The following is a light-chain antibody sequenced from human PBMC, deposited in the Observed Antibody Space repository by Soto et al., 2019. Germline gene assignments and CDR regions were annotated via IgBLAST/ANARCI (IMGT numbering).Light chain of an antibody. Sequence: QSVLTQSPSASASLGASVKLTCTLSSGHSSYAIAWHQQQPEKGPRYLMKLNSDGSPSKGDGIPDRFSGSSSGAERYLTISSLQSEDEADYYCQTWVSGIEVFGGGTKLTVL. CDR1: SGHSSYA. CDR3: QTWVSGIEV. J-gene: IGLJ2*01. CDR2: LNSDGSP. V-gene: IGLV4-69*01.